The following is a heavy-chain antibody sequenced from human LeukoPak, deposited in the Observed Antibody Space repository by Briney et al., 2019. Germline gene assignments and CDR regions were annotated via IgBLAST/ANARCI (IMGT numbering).Heavy chain of an antibody. J-gene: IGHJ4*02. Sequence: PGGSLRLSCAASGFTFSSYARSWVRQAPGKGLEWVSAISGSGGSTYYADSVKGRFTISRDNSKNTLYLQMNSLRAEDTAVYYGARGKCTQTKTKRGQTDIVVVVAATPDYWGQGTLVTVSS. D-gene: IGHD2-15*01. CDR3: ARGKCTQTKTKRGQTDIVVVVAATPDY. CDR2: ISGSGGST. V-gene: IGHV3-23*01. CDR1: GFTFSSYA.